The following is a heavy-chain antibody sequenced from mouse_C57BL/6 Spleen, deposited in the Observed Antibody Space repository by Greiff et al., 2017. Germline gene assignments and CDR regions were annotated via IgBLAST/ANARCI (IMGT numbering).Heavy chain of an antibody. CDR1: GYTFTSYW. CDR2: IYPGSGST. CDR3: ARKGAPYYAMDY. Sequence: QVQLQQSGAELVKPGASVKMSCKASGYTFTSYWITWVKQRPGQGLEWIGDIYPGSGSTNYNEKFKSKATLTVDTSSSTAYMQLSSLTSEDSAVYYCARKGAPYYAMDYWGQGTSVTVSS. V-gene: IGHV1-55*01. J-gene: IGHJ4*01.